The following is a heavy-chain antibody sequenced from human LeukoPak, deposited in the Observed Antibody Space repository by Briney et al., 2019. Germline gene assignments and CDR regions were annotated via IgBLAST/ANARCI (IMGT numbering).Heavy chain of an antibody. CDR1: GGTFSSYA. V-gene: IGHV1-69*06. Sequence: SVKVSCKASGGTFSSYAISWVRQAPGQGLEWMGGIIPIFGTANYAQKFQGRVTITADKSTSTAYMELSSLRSEDTAVYYCARDVGEYSSLAAARANYYYYMDVWGKGTTVTVSS. CDR3: ARDVGEYSSLAAARANYYYYMDV. CDR2: IIPIFGTA. J-gene: IGHJ6*03. D-gene: IGHD6-6*01.